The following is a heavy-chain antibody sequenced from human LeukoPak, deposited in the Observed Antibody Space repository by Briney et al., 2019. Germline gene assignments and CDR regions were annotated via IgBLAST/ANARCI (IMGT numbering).Heavy chain of an antibody. D-gene: IGHD3-22*01. J-gene: IGHJ4*02. CDR2: ISGSGGST. CDR1: GFTVSSNS. CDR3: AKDRSYYDSSGYIYYFDY. Sequence: GGSLRLSRTVSGFTVSSNSMSWVRQAPGKGLEWVSAISGSGGSTYYADSVKGRFTISRDNSKNTLYLQMNSLRAEDTAVYYCAKDRSYYDSSGYIYYFDYWGQGTLVTVSS. V-gene: IGHV3-23*01.